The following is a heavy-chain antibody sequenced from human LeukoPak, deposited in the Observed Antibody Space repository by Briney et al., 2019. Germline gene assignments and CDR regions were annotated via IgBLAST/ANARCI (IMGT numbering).Heavy chain of an antibody. CDR3: ASDSGYYGSGSGAFDI. D-gene: IGHD3-10*01. J-gene: IGHJ3*02. Sequence: GGSLRLSCAASGFTFSSYAMHWVRQAPGKGLEWVAVISYDGSNKYYADSVKGRFTISRDNSKNTLYLQMNSLRAEDTAVYYCASDSGYYGSGSGAFDIWGQGTMVTVSS. V-gene: IGHV3-30*04. CDR2: ISYDGSNK. CDR1: GFTFSSYA.